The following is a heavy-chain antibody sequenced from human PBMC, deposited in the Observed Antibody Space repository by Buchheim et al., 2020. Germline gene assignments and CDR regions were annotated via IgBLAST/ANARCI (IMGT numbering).Heavy chain of an antibody. CDR1: GFTFSSYG. J-gene: IGHJ4*02. D-gene: IGHD6-19*01. Sequence: QVQLVESGGGVVQPGRSLRLSCAASGFTFSSYGMHWVRQAPGKGLEWVAVISYDGSNKYYADSVKGRFTISRDNSKNTLYLQMNSLRAEDTAVYYCAKDQEEQSLFGYWGQGTL. V-gene: IGHV3-30*18. CDR3: AKDQEEQSLFGY. CDR2: ISYDGSNK.